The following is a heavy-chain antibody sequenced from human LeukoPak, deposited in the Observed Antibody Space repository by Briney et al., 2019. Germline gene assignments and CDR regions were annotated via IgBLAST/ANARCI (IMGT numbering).Heavy chain of an antibody. CDR2: IIPIFGTA. CDR1: GGTFSSYA. D-gene: IGHD3-22*01. V-gene: IGHV1-69*05. CDR3: ARERGGDYYDSRGYPFDY. Sequence: SSVKVSCKASGGTFSSYAISWVRQAPGQGLEWMGGIIPIFGTANYAQKFQGRVTITTDESTSTAYMELSSLRSEDTAVYYCARERGGDYYDSRGYPFDYWGQGTLVTVSS. J-gene: IGHJ4*01.